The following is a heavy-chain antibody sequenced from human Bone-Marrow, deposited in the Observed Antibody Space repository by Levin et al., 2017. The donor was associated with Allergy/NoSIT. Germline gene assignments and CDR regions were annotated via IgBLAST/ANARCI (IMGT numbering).Heavy chain of an antibody. J-gene: IGHJ1*01. V-gene: IGHV3-23*01. CDR2: ISGSGGST. CDR3: AKGLYDSSGYYSEYFQH. Sequence: PGGSLRLSCAASGFTFSSYAMSWVRQAPGKGLEWVSAISGSGGSTYYADSVKGRFTISRDNSKNTLYLQMNSLRAEDTAVYYCAKGLYDSSGYYSEYFQHWGQGTLVTVSS. CDR1: GFTFSSYA. D-gene: IGHD3-22*01.